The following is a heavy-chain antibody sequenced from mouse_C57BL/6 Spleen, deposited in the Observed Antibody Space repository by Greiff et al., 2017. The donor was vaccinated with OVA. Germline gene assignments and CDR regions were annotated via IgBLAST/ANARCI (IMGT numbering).Heavy chain of an antibody. J-gene: IGHJ4*01. CDR1: GFTFSDYY. CDR3: ARAYDYDVGYAMDY. D-gene: IGHD2-4*01. Sequence: EVKVEESEGGLVQPGSSMKLSCTASGFTFSDYYMAWVRQVPEKGLEWVANINYDGSSTYYLDSLKSRFILSRDNAKNILYLQMSSLKSEDTATYYCARAYDYDVGYAMDYWGQGTSVTVSS. CDR2: INYDGSST. V-gene: IGHV5-16*01.